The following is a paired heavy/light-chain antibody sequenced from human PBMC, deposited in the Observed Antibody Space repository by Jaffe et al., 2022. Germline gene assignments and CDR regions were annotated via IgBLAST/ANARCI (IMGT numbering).Light chain of an antibody. CDR3: QQSYSAPYT. J-gene: IGKJ2*01. V-gene: IGKV1-39*01. Sequence: DIQMTQSPSSLSASVGDRVTITCRASQSISSYLNWYQQKPGKAPKLLIYAASSLQSGVPSRFSGSGSGTDFTLTISSLQPEDFATYYCQQSYSAPYTFGQGTKLEIK. CDR2: AAS. CDR1: QSISSY.
Heavy chain of an antibody. CDR2: ISWNSGSI. Sequence: EVQLVESGGGLVQPGRSLRLSCAASGFTFDDYAMHWVRQTPGKGLEWVSGISWNSGSIGYADSVKGRFTISRDNAKNSLYLQMNSLRAEDTALYYCAKVIRGSGWSGGANFDYWGQGTLVTVSS. V-gene: IGHV3-9*01. CDR1: GFTFDDYA. J-gene: IGHJ4*02. CDR3: AKVIRGSGWSGGANFDY. D-gene: IGHD6-19*01.